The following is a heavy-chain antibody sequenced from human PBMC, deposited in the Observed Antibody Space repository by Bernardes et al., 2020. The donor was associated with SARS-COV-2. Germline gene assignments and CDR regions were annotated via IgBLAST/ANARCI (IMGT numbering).Heavy chain of an antibody. Sequence: GGSLRLSCAASKFTFSRFWMHWVRQAPGKGLVWVSRINSDGSSTNYADSVKGRFTISRDNAKNMLYLQLSSLRSEDTAVYYCARAGGDDGFDFWGHGTMVTV. CDR2: INSDGSST. V-gene: IGHV3-74*01. J-gene: IGHJ3*01. CDR3: ARAGGDDGFDF. CDR1: KFTFSRFW.